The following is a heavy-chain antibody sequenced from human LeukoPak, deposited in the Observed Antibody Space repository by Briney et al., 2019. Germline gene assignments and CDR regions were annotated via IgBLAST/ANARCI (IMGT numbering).Heavy chain of an antibody. CDR3: ARARPLVSMIFDF. J-gene: IGHJ5*01. V-gene: IGHV4-38-2*02. D-gene: IGHD3-22*01. Sequence: KASETLSLTCTVSGFSISSGYYWGWIRQPPGKGLEWIANIHHTGSIYFNPSLRSRVTISVDTSRNQISLELNSVTAADTALYYCARARPLVSMIFDFWGRGTLVTVSS. CDR1: GFSISSGYY. CDR2: IHHTGSI.